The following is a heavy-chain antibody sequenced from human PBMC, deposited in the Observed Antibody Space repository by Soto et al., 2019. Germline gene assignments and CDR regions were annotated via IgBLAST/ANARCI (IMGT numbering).Heavy chain of an antibody. CDR3: ARSGYCSGGSCYLAHY. CDR2: INPNSGGT. V-gene: IGHV1-2*02. J-gene: IGHJ4*02. D-gene: IGHD2-15*01. Sequence: ASVKVSCKASGYTFTGYYMHWVRQAPGQGLEWMGWINPNSGGTNYAQKFQGRVTMTRDTSISTAYMELSRLRSDDTAVYYCARSGYCSGGSCYLAHYWGQGTLVTVSS. CDR1: GYTFTGYY.